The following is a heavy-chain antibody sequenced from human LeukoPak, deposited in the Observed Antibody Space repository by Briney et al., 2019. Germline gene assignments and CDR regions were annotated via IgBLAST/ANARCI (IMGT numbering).Heavy chain of an antibody. CDR3: AKGYSSGPRPKYYFDY. Sequence: GASVKVSCKASGYTFTSYGISWVRQAPGQGLEWMGWISAYNGNTNYAQKLQGRVTMTTDTSTSTAYMELRSLRSDDTAVYYCAKGYSSGPRPKYYFDYWGQGTLVTASS. J-gene: IGHJ4*02. V-gene: IGHV1-18*01. CDR1: GYTFTSYG. CDR2: ISAYNGNT. D-gene: IGHD6-19*01.